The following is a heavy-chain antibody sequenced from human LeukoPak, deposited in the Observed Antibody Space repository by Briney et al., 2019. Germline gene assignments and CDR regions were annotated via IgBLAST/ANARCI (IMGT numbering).Heavy chain of an antibody. CDR3: ARGAAYFIVVVPAARGYMDV. Sequence: SETLSLTCAVHGGSFSGYYWSWIRQPPGKGLEWIGEINHSGSTNYNPSLKSRVTISVDTSKNQFSLKLSSVTAADTAVYYCARGAAYFIVVVPAARGYMDVWGKGTTVTVSS. CDR1: GGSFSGYY. CDR2: INHSGST. D-gene: IGHD2-2*01. V-gene: IGHV4-34*01. J-gene: IGHJ6*03.